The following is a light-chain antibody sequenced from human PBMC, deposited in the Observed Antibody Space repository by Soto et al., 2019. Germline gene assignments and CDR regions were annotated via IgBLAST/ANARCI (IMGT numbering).Light chain of an antibody. CDR2: DVS. CDR1: SSDVGGYNY. Sequence: QSALTQPASVSGSPGQSITISCTGTSSDVGGYNYVSWYQHHPGKAPKLVIYDVSIRPLGVSNRFSGSKSGNTASLIISGLQAEDEADYYCSSYTSSSTVMFGGGTKVTVL. V-gene: IGLV2-14*03. CDR3: SSYTSSSTVM. J-gene: IGLJ3*02.